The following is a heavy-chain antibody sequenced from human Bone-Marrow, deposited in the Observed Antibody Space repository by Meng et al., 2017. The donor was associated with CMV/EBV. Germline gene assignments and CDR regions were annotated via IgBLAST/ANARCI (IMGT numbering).Heavy chain of an antibody. D-gene: IGHD2-2*01. V-gene: IGHV3-30-3*01. CDR3: ARGLYCSSTSCYRFYYYGMDV. Sequence: GGSLRLSCAASGFTFSSYAMHWVRQAPGKGLEWVAVISYDGSNKYYADSVKGRFTISRDNSKNTLYLQMNSLRAEDTAVYYCARGLYCSSTSCYRFYYYGMDVWGQGTTVTVSS. CDR2: ISYDGSNK. CDR1: GFTFSSYA. J-gene: IGHJ6*02.